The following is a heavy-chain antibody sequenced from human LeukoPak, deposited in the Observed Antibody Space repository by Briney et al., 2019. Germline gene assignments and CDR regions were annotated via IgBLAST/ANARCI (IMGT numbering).Heavy chain of an antibody. V-gene: IGHV3-23*01. J-gene: IGHJ4*02. CDR1: GFTFSNYA. Sequence: GGSLRLSCAASGFTFSNYAMSWVRQAPGKGLEWVSGINGGGGGGTFHADSVRGRFTISRDNSKNTLYLQMNSLRAEDTAVYYCARDPINYYDSSGYYDYWGQGTLVTVSS. CDR2: INGGGGGGT. D-gene: IGHD3-22*01. CDR3: ARDPINYYDSSGYYDY.